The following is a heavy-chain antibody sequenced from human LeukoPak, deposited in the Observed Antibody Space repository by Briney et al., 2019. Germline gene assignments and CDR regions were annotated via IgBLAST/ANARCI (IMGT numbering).Heavy chain of an antibody. V-gene: IGHV4-59*12. J-gene: IGHJ4*02. D-gene: IGHD2-15*01. Sequence: SETLSLTCTVSGGSISSYYWSWIRQPPGKGLEWIGYIYYSGSTNYNPSLKSRVTMSVDTSKNQFSLKLSSVTAADTAVYYCARTSPRAATFDSWGQGTLVTVSS. CDR1: GGSISSYY. CDR3: ARTSPRAATFDS. CDR2: IYYSGST.